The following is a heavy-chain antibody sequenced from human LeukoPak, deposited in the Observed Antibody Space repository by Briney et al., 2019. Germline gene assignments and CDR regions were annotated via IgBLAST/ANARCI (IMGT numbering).Heavy chain of an antibody. CDR1: GGSINGYY. D-gene: IGHD3-22*01. J-gene: IGHJ4*02. CDR3: VREGYDSSGYYLDS. Sequence: SQTLSLTCTVSGGSINGYYWSWFRQPPGKGLEWFGWIHSSGSTEDNPSLKSRVTMSIDTSKNQISLKLYSVTAADTAVYYCVREGYDSSGYYLDSWGQGPLVTVSS. CDR2: IHSSGST. V-gene: IGHV4-59*01.